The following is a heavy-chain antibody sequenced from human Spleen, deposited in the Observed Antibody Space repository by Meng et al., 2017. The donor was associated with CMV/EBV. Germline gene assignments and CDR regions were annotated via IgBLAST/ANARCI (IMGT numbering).Heavy chain of an antibody. CDR3: ASLPVDTAMVPFDL. CDR1: GGPFSSYA. CDR2: IIPIFGTA. J-gene: IGHJ2*01. D-gene: IGHD5-18*01. Sequence: QVQRVQSGAGVKKPGSSVKVSCKASGGPFSSYAISWVRQAPGQGLEWMGGIIPIFGTANYAQKFQGRVTMTRDTSISTAYMELSRLRSEDTAVYYCASLPVDTAMVPFDLWGRGTLVTVSS. V-gene: IGHV1-69*05.